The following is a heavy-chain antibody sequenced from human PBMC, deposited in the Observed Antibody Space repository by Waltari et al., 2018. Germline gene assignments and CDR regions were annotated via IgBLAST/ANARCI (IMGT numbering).Heavy chain of an antibody. V-gene: IGHV4-38-2*01. J-gene: IGHJ2*01. D-gene: IGHD1-26*01. CDR1: GYSISSGYY. CDR3: ASHAGRGSYGWGYFDL. CDR2: IYHSGGT. Sequence: QVQLQESGPGLVKPSETLSLTCAVSGYSISSGYYWGWIRQPPGKGLEWIGSIYHSGGTYYTPSLKSRVTISVDTSKNLFSLKLSSVAAADTAVYYWASHAGRGSYGWGYFDLWGRGTLVTVSS.